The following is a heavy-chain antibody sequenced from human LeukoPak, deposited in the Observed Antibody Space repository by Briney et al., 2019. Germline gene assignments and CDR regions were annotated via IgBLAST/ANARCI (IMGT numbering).Heavy chain of an antibody. Sequence: GASVKVSCKASGYTFTSYDINWVRQATGQGLEWMGWMNPNSGNTGYAQKFQGRVTMTRNTSISTAYMELSSLRSEDTAVYYCARGLGELSIGTYYYYGMDVWGQGTTVTVSS. CDR2: MNPNSGNT. J-gene: IGHJ6*02. CDR1: GYTFTSYD. V-gene: IGHV1-8*01. CDR3: ARGLGELSIGTYYYYGMDV. D-gene: IGHD3-16*02.